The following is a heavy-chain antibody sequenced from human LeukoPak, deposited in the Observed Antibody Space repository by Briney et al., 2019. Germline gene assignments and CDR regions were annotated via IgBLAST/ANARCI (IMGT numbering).Heavy chain of an antibody. CDR1: GFTFSSYE. CDR3: AGDGQWLVEVPFDY. J-gene: IGHJ4*02. V-gene: IGHV3-48*03. D-gene: IGHD6-19*01. Sequence: GGSLRLSCAASGFTFSSYEMNWVRQAPGKGLEWVSYISSSGSTIYYVDSVKGRFTISRDNAKNSLYLQMNSLRAEDTAVYYCAGDGQWLVEVPFDYWGQGTLVTVSP. CDR2: ISSSGSTI.